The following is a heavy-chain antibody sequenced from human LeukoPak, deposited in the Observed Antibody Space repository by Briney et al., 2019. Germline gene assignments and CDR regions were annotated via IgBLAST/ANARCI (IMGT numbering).Heavy chain of an antibody. CDR1: GGSISSSSYY. J-gene: IGHJ4*02. CDR3: ARLVSDILTGYYKPQGYYFDY. V-gene: IGHV4-39*01. D-gene: IGHD3-9*01. Sequence: SETLSLTCTVSGGSISSSSYYWGWIRQPPGKGLEWIGSVNYSGSTYYNPSLKSRLSISVDTSKNQFSLKLSSVTAADTAVYYCARLVSDILTGYYKPQGYYFDYWGQGTLVTVSS. CDR2: VNYSGST.